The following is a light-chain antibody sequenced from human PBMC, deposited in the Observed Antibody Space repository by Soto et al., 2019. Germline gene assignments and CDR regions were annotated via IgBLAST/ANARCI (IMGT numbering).Light chain of an antibody. Sequence: EIVLTQSPATLSLSPGERATLSCRASQSVSSHLAWYQQRPGQAPRLLIYDATNRATGIPARFSGSGSGTDFTLTISSLEPEDFAVYYCQHRSNWPPYTFGQGTKVDIK. CDR3: QHRSNWPPYT. CDR1: QSVSSH. V-gene: IGKV3-11*01. J-gene: IGKJ2*01. CDR2: DAT.